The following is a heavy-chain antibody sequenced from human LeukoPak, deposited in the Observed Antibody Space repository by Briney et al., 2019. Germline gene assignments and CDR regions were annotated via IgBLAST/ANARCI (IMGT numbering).Heavy chain of an antibody. CDR1: GDSVSINSAA. V-gene: IGHV6-1*01. D-gene: IGHD6-19*01. CDR2: TYQRSKWYN. CDR3: ARSPSPYSSGWYFDY. J-gene: IGHJ4*02. Sequence: SQTLSLTCAISGDSVSINSAAWNWIRQFPSRGLEWLGRTYQRSKWYNDYAVSVKSRITINPDISKNQFSLQLNSVTPEDTAVYYCARSPSPYSSGWYFDYWGQGTLVTVSS.